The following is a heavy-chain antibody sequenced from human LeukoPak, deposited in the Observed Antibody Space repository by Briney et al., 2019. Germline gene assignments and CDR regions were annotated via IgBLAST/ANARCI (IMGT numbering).Heavy chain of an antibody. CDR2: INNGGSTT. Sequence: GGSLRLSCAASGFTFSSYWMHWVRQAPGKGLVWVSAINNGGSTTAYADSVKGRFTISRDNAKNTLYLQMNSLRAEDTAVYYCARRSPTRYFDYWGQGTLVTVSS. CDR1: GFTFSSYW. V-gene: IGHV3-74*01. D-gene: IGHD5-24*01. J-gene: IGHJ4*02. CDR3: ARRSPTRYFDY.